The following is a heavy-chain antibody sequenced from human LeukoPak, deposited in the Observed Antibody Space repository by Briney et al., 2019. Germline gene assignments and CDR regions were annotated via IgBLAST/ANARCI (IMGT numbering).Heavy chain of an antibody. CDR2: TYYRSKWYN. J-gene: IGHJ4*02. Sequence: SQTLSLTCAISGDSVSSNSAAWNWIRQSPSRGLEWLGRTYYRSKWYNDYAVSVKSRITINPDTSKNQFSLKLSSVTAADTAVYYCARGQVRFGGPQLVPAASNAQVFDYWGQGTLVTVSS. CDR3: ARGQVRFGGPQLVPAASNAQVFDY. V-gene: IGHV6-1*01. D-gene: IGHD6-6*01. CDR1: GDSVSSNSAA.